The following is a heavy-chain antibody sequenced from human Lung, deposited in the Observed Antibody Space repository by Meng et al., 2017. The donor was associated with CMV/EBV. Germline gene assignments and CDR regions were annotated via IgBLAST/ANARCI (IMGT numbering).Heavy chain of an antibody. CDR1: GFTFSSYS. J-gene: IGHJ6*02. V-gene: IGHV3-21*01. CDR2: ISSSSSYI. Sequence: EXXKISCAASGFTFSSYSMNWVRQAPGKGLEWVSSISSSSSYIYYADSVKGRFTISRDNAKNSLYLQMNSLRAEDTAVYYCASLRYSSGWLYYYYGMDVXGHGXTVTVSS. D-gene: IGHD6-19*01. CDR3: ASLRYSSGWLYYYYGMDV.